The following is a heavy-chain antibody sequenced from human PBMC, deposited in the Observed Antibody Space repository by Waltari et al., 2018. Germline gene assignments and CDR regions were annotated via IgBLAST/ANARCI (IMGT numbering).Heavy chain of an antibody. CDR3: ARGGGIAAADTFDY. CDR1: GFPCSSTY. D-gene: IGHD6-13*01. V-gene: IGHV3-53*02. CDR2: IYSGGST. J-gene: IGHJ4*02. Sequence: EVQLVATGGGLIQPGGSLRLSCAASGFPCSSTYLSWVPQAPGKGLEWVSVIYSGGSTYYADSVKGRFTISRDNSKNTLYLQMNSLRAEDTAVYYCARGGGIAAADTFDYWGQGTLVTVSS.